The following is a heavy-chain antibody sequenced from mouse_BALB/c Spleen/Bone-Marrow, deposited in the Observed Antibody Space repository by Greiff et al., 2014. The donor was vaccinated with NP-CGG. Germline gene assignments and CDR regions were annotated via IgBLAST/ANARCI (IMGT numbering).Heavy chain of an antibody. J-gene: IGHJ4*01. V-gene: IGHV5-6-5*01. CDR2: ITGGGTT. D-gene: IGHD1-2*01. CDR1: GITVSSYT. CDR3: ARHYGYVDAMDY. Sequence: DVMLVESGGGLVKPGESLKFSCAASGITVSSYTMSWVRQTPEKRLEWVASITGGGTTYYPDSVKVRFTISRDNARNILYLQVSSLRSEDTAIYYCARHYGYVDAMDYWGQGTSVTVSS.